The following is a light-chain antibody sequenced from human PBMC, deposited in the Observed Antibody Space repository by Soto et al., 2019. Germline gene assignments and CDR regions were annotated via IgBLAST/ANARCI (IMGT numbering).Light chain of an antibody. CDR1: SSDVGGYEY. CDR2: EVS. CDR3: SSYTTTSALDV. Sequence: QSALTQPASVSGSPGQSITISCTGSSSDVGGYEYVSWYQQHPGKAPKLMIYEVSYRPSGVSNRFSGSKSGNTASLTISGLQTEDEADYYCSSYTTTSALDVFGGGTKLTVL. J-gene: IGLJ2*01. V-gene: IGLV2-14*01.